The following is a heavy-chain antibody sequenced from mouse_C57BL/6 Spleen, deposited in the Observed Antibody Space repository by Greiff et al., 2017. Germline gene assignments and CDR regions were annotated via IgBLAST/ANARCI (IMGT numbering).Heavy chain of an antibody. D-gene: IGHD1-1*01. Sequence: QVQLQQSGAELVRPGASVTLSCKASGYTFTDYEMHWVKQTPVHGLEWIGAIDPETGGTAYNQKFKGKAILTADKSSSTAYMELRSLTSADSAVYYCTRPEYYGSSYPYYFDYWGQGTTLTVSS. CDR3: TRPEYYGSSYPYYFDY. CDR1: GYTFTDYE. CDR2: IDPETGGT. J-gene: IGHJ2*01. V-gene: IGHV1-15*01.